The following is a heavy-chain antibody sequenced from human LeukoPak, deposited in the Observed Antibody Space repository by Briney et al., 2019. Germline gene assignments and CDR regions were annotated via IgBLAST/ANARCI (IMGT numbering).Heavy chain of an antibody. Sequence: GGSLRLSCAASGLIFSSYGMHWVRQAPGEGLEWVAYIRHDESKTFYADSVKGRFTISRDNSKNTLYLQMYSLRAEDTALYYCAKPVIPSAYQGTYYMDVWGKGTTVTVSS. CDR1: GLIFSSYG. V-gene: IGHV3-30*02. CDR3: AKPVIPSAYQGTYYMDV. CDR2: IRHDESKT. J-gene: IGHJ6*03. D-gene: IGHD3-16*01.